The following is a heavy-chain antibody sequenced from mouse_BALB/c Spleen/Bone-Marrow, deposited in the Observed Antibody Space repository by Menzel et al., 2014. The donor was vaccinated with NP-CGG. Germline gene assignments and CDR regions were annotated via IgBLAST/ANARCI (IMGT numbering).Heavy chain of an antibody. D-gene: IGHD2-1*01. CDR3: ASYGNYFDY. CDR1: GFSLTSYG. Sequence: VMLVESGPGLVAPSQILSITCTVSGFSLTSYGVHWVRQPPGKGLEWLGVIWAGGSTNYNSALMSRLSISKDNSKSQVFLKMNSLQTDDTAMYYCASYGNYFDYWGQGTTLTVSS. J-gene: IGHJ2*01. V-gene: IGHV2-9*02. CDR2: IWAGGST.